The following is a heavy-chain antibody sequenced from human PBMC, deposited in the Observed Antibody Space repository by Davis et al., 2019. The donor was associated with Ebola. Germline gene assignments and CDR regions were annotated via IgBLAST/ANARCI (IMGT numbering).Heavy chain of an antibody. CDR3: ASLRRTITGMDDAFDI. Sequence: GESLKISCKDSGNSFASHWIGWVRQMPGKGLEWMGIIYPADSDTRYSPSFQGQVTISADKSISTAYLQWSSLKASDTAMYYCASLRRTITGMDDAFDIWGQGTMVTVSS. D-gene: IGHD2-8*02. CDR1: GNSFASHW. CDR2: IYPADSDT. J-gene: IGHJ3*02. V-gene: IGHV5-51*01.